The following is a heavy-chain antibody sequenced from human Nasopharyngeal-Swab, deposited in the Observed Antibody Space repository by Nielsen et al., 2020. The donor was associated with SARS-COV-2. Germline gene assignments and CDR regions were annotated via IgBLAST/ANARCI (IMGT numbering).Heavy chain of an antibody. D-gene: IGHD1-26*01. J-gene: IGHJ4*02. CDR3: ATPWELSAN. V-gene: IGHV4-39*01. CDR2: IYYSGST. Sequence: WIRQPPGKGLEWIGSIYYSGSTYYNPSLKSRVTISVDTSKNQFSLKLSSVTAADTAVYYCATPWELSANWGQGTLVTVSS.